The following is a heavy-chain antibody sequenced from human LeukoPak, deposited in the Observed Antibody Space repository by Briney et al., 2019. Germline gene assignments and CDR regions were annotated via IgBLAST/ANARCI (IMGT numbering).Heavy chain of an antibody. CDR1: GFTFSSYW. J-gene: IGHJ4*02. V-gene: IGHV3-74*01. CDR2: INPDGSTT. CDR3: VRDLRESDF. Sequence: GGSLRLSCAASGFTFSSYWMYWVRQAPGKGLVWVSRINPDGSTTNYADSVQGRFTISRDNAKNMLYLQMNSLRAEDTAVYYCVRDLRESDFWGQGTLVTVSS.